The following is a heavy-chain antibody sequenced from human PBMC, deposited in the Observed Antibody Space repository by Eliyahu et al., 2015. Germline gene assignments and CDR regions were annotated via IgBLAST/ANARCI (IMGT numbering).Heavy chain of an antibody. CDR2: XSSSSSYI. Sequence: EVQLVASGGGLVKPGGSLXLSCXAXXXTCRSISMXWVRQAPGKGVGWVSSXSSSSSYIYYADSVKGRFTISRDNAKNSLYLQMNSLRAEDTAVYYCARGGSKDAFDIWGQGTMVTVSS. V-gene: IGHV3-21*01. D-gene: IGHD3-16*01. CDR3: ARGGSKDAFDI. CDR1: XXTCRSIS. J-gene: IGHJ3*02.